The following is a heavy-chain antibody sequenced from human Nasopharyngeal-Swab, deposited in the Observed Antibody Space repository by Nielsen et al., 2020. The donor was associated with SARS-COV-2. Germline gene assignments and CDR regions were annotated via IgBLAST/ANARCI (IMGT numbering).Heavy chain of an antibody. V-gene: IGHV3-23*01. CDR1: GFIFSSYT. J-gene: IGHJ4*02. CDR2: ISGGGST. CDR3: ASEVGGSYRDFDY. D-gene: IGHD3-16*02. Sequence: GESLKISCVGSGFIFSSYTMHWVRQAPGKGLEWVSAISGGGSTFYAESVRDRFTVSRENFRKTLYLEMNSLRVEDTALYYCASEVGGSYRDFDYWGQGTLVTVSS.